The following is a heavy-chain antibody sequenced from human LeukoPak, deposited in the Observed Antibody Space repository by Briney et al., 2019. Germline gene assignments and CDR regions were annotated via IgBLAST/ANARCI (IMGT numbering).Heavy chain of an antibody. CDR3: ARVPTKKRGYSGYDTIGYYYYMDV. CDR2: MNPNSGNT. Sequence: ASVKVSCKASGYTFTSYGISWVRQAPGQGLEWMGWMNPNSGNTGYAQKFQGRVTMTRNTSISTAYMELSSLRSEDTAVYYCARVPTKKRGYSGYDTIGYYYYMDVWGKGTTVTISS. D-gene: IGHD5-12*01. V-gene: IGHV1-8*02. CDR1: GYTFTSYG. J-gene: IGHJ6*03.